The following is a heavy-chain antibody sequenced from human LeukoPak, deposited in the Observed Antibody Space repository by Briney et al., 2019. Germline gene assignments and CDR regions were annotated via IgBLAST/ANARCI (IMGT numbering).Heavy chain of an antibody. V-gene: IGHV3-21*01. Sequence: GGSLKLSCATSGFTLTDYSMNWVRQAPGKGLEWVASISTVSTYTFYGDSVKGRISISRDNRKNILYLQMSSLSAEDTAVYYCTRDGNGYYYYNYMDVWGKGTTVTVSS. D-gene: IGHD1-14*01. CDR1: GFTLTDYS. J-gene: IGHJ6*03. CDR2: ISTVSTYT. CDR3: TRDGNGYYYYNYMDV.